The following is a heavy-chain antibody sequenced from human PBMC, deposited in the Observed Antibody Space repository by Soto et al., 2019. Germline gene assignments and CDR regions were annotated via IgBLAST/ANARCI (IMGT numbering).Heavy chain of an antibody. J-gene: IGHJ4*02. D-gene: IGHD2-8*01. CDR3: AREKLYTTSSFDF. CDR2: ISKSIIDT. CDR1: GFPFSSHS. Sequence: GGSLRLSCAGSGFPFSSHSMHWVRQAPGKGLEWVSRISKSIIDTSYADSVKGPFTISRNNAKNSLYLQMSSLRAEDTALYYCAREKLYTTSSFDFWGQGTLVTVSS. V-gene: IGHV3-21*01.